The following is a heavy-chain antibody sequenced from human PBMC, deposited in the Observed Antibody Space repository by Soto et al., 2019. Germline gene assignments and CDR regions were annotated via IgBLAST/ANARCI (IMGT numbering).Heavy chain of an antibody. Sequence: GSGPTLVNPTQTLTLTCTFSGFSLSTSGVAVGWIRQAPRKAPEWLAFIFWDDDKRYSPSLENRLTITKDTSKNQVVLTMTNVDPVDTATYYCTHVTLRVFDYLLPDWGQGLQVTVSS. D-gene: IGHD3-9*01. CDR1: GFSLSTSGVA. CDR3: THVTLRVFDYLLPD. CDR2: IFWDDDK. J-gene: IGHJ4*02. V-gene: IGHV2-5*02.